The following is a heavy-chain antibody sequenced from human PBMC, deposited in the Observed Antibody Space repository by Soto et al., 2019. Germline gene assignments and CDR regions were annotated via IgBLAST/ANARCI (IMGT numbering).Heavy chain of an antibody. J-gene: IGHJ6*02. CDR2: IIPIFGTA. CDR1: GGTFSSYA. D-gene: IGHD3-3*01. CDR3: ARXSIFGVVDYYYYYGMDV. V-gene: IGHV1-69*06. Sequence: SVEVSCKASGGTFSSYAISWVRQAPGQGLEWMGGIIPIFGTANYAQKFQGRVTITADKSTSTAYMELSSLRSEDTAVYYCARXSIFGVVDYYYYYGMDVWGQGTTVTVSS.